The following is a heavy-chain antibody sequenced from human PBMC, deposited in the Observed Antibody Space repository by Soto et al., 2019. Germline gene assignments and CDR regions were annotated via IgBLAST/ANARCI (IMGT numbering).Heavy chain of an antibody. Sequence: QVQLVESGGGVVQPGRSLRLSCAASGFTFSSYAMHWVRQAPGKGLEWVAVISYDGSNKYYADSVKGRFTISRDNSKKXXXXXXXXXXXXXXXVXXXXXXXXXXGNGFDPWGQGTLVTVSS. J-gene: IGHJ5*02. CDR2: ISYDGSNK. V-gene: IGHV3-30-3*01. CDR1: GFTFSSYA. CDR3: XXXXXXXGNGFDP.